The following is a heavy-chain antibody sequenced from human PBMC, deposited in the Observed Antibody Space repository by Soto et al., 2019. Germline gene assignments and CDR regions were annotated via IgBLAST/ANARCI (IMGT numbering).Heavy chain of an antibody. D-gene: IGHD5-12*01. CDR2: ISSSSNYI. J-gene: IGHJ3*02. CDR1: GFTFSSYS. CDR3: ARAQGSGYPGDGAFDI. Sequence: EVQLVESGGGLVKPGGSLRLFCPASGFTFSSYSMNWVRQAPGKGLEWVSSISSSSNYIYYAASMKGRFTISRNNAKNXLYLQMNSLRAEDTAMYYCARAQGSGYPGDGAFDIWGQGTMVTVSS. V-gene: IGHV3-21*01.